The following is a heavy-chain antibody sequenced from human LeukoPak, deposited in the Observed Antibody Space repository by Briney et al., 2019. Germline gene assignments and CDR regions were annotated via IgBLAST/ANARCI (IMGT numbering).Heavy chain of an antibody. V-gene: IGHV3-23*01. Sequence: GGSLRLSCAASGFTFSSYAMSWVRQAPGKGLEWVSAISGSGGSTYYADSVKGRFTISRDNSKNTLYLQMNSLRAEDTAVYYCAKLIQIVVVVAAMPLDYWGQGTLVTVSS. D-gene: IGHD2-15*01. CDR1: GFTFSSYA. CDR2: ISGSGGST. CDR3: AKLIQIVVVVAAMPLDY. J-gene: IGHJ4*02.